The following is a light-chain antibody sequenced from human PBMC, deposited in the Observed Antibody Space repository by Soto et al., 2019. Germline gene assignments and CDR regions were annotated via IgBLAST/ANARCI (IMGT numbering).Light chain of an antibody. Sequence: EKVMTQSPATLSVSTGARATLSCRASQSVSSNLAWYQHKPGQAPRLLIYGASTRATDMPGRFSGRGSGTELTITINSLQSEDFAVYYCQQYRNWPRTFGQGTKVEIK. CDR3: QQYRNWPRT. CDR2: GAS. CDR1: QSVSSN. V-gene: IGKV3-15*01. J-gene: IGKJ1*01.